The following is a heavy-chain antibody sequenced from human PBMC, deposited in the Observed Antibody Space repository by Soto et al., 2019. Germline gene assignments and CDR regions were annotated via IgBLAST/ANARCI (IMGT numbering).Heavy chain of an antibody. Sequence: GESLKISCKGSGYTFTTYWIAWVRQMPGKGLEWMGIIYPGDSDTKYSPSFQGQVTISADKSISTAYLQWSNLKASHSATYYCARSGSGTYERSKYYFYGMDVWGQGATVTVSS. J-gene: IGHJ6*02. CDR1: GYTFTTYW. V-gene: IGHV5-51*01. CDR3: ARSGSGTYERSKYYFYGMDV. CDR2: IYPGDSDT. D-gene: IGHD3-10*01.